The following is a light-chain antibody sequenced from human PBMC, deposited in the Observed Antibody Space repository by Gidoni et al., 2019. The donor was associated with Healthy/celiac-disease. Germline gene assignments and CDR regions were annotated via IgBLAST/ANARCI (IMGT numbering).Light chain of an antibody. V-gene: IGKV3-20*01. CDR1: QSVSSSY. CDR2: GAS. Sequence: EIVLTQSPGTLSLSPGERATLSCRASQSVSSSYLAWYQQKPGQAPRLLIYGASSRATGIPDRFSGSVSGTDFTLTISRLEPEDFAVYYCQQYGSSPQDTFXXXTKLEIK. CDR3: QQYGSSPQDT. J-gene: IGKJ2*01.